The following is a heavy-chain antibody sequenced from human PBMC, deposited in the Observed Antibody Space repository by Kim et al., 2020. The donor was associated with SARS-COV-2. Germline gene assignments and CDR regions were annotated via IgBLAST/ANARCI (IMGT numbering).Heavy chain of an antibody. V-gene: IGHV4-39*01. CDR3: ARLSVLRYFDWPPTWYFDY. J-gene: IGHJ4*02. CDR1: GGSISSSSYY. D-gene: IGHD3-9*01. Sequence: SETLSLTCTVSGGSISSSSYYWGWIRQPPGKGLEWIGSIYYSGSTYYNPSLKSRVTISVDTSKNQFSLKLSSVTAADTAVYYCARLSVLRYFDWPPTWYFDYWGQGTLVTVSS. CDR2: IYYSGST.